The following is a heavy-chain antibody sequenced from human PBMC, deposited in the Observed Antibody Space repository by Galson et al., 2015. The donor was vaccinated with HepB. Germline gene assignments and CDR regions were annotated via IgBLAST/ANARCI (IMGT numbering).Heavy chain of an antibody. Sequence: SLRLSCAASGFTFSSYGMHWVRQAPGKGLEWVAFIRYDGSNKYYADSVKGRFTISRDNSKNTLYLQMNSLRAEDTAVYYCAKDAVVTHWGNVGYWGQGTLVTVSS. CDR2: IRYDGSNK. J-gene: IGHJ4*02. V-gene: IGHV3-30*02. CDR1: GFTFSSYG. D-gene: IGHD3-16*01. CDR3: AKDAVVTHWGNVGY.